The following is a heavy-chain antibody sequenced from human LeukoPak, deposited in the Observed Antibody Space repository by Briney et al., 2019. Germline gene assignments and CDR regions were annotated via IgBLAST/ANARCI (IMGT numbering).Heavy chain of an antibody. CDR3: ARDLDYDFWSAPYYMDV. J-gene: IGHJ6*03. CDR1: GFTFSSYA. CDR2: ISSSSSYI. Sequence: PGGSLRLSCAASGFTFSSYAMSWVRQAPGKGLEWVSSISSSSSYIYYADSVKGRFSISRDNAKNSLYLQMNSLRAEDTAVYYCARDLDYDFWSAPYYMDVWGKGTTATVSS. V-gene: IGHV3-21*01. D-gene: IGHD3-3*01.